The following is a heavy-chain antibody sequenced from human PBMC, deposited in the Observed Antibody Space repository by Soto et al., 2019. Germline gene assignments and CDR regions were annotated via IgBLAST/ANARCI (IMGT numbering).Heavy chain of an antibody. D-gene: IGHD2-8*01. J-gene: IGHJ6*02. CDR2: ISYDGNNQ. CDR3: AKDYAGGLMVYVTPYYYYGMDV. CDR1: GFTFSRHG. V-gene: IGHV3-30*18. Sequence: QVQLVESGGGVVQPGRSLRLSCAASGFTFSRHGMHWVRQAPGKGLEWVAVISYDGNNQYYADSVKGRFTISRDNSKNTLYLHMNSLRAEDTAVYHCAKDYAGGLMVYVTPYYYYGMDVWGQGITVTVSS.